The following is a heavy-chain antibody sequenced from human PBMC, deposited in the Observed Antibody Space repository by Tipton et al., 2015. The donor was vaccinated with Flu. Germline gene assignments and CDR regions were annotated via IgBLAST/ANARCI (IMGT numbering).Heavy chain of an antibody. CDR3: ARSPSYSGSGIYPYYFDD. Sequence: LSLTCTVSGGFITSGSYYWSWIRQSAGKGLEWIGRIYTIGSTNYNPSLRSRVTISGDTSKNQFSLQLNSVTVEDTAVYYCARSPSYSGSGIYPYYFDDWGQGTLVTVSS. D-gene: IGHD3-10*01. V-gene: IGHV4-61*02. CDR1: GGFITSGSYY. J-gene: IGHJ4*02. CDR2: IYTIGST.